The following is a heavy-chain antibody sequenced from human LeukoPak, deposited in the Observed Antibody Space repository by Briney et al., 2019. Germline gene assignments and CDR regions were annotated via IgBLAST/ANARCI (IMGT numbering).Heavy chain of an antibody. CDR1: GYTFTGYY. CDR2: INPNSGGT. J-gene: IGHJ5*02. Sequence: GASVKVSCKASGYTFTGYYMHWVRQAPGQGLEWMGWINPNSGGTNYAQKFQGRVTMTRDTSISTAYMELSRLRSDDTAVYYCAKDQEYGEAFDEDFDPWGQGTLVTVSS. D-gene: IGHD4-17*01. CDR3: AKDQEYGEAFDEDFDP. V-gene: IGHV1-2*02.